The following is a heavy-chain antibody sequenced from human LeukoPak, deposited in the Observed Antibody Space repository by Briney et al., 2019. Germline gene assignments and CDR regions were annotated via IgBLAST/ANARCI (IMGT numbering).Heavy chain of an antibody. D-gene: IGHD3-10*01. V-gene: IGHV1-69*05. CDR3: ARVPGSGSYYFLNWFDP. CDR2: IIPIFGRA. Sequence: ASVTVSCKASGCTFSSYAISWVRQAPGRGREWMGGIIPIFGRANYAQKFRGRVTITTDESTSTAYMELSSLRSEDTAVYYCARVPGSGSYYFLNWFDPWGQGTLVTVSS. J-gene: IGHJ5*02. CDR1: GCTFSSYA.